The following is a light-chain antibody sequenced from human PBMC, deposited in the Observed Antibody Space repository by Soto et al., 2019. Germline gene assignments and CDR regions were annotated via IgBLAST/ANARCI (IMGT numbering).Light chain of an antibody. CDR3: SSYTVSSIDWV. CDR1: SSDVGSYNY. Sequence: QSVRTQPASVSGSPGQSITISCTGTSSDVGSYNYVSWYQQHPGKAPKLMIYEVSNRPSGVSNRFSGSKSGNTASLTISGLQAEDEADYYCSSYTVSSIDWVFGRGTKLTVL. CDR2: EVS. J-gene: IGLJ3*02. V-gene: IGLV2-14*01.